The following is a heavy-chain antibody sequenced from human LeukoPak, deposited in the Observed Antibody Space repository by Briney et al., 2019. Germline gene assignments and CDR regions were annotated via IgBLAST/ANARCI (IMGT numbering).Heavy chain of an antibody. CDR3: ARAQYNDRGPDY. CDR1: GYTFTSYY. Sequence: ASVKVSCKASGYTFTSYYMQWMRQAPGQGLEWMGIINPNDATTSYTQKFQGRVAMTRDTSTSTVYMELSSLRSEDTAVYYCARAQYNDRGPDYWGQGTLVTVSS. V-gene: IGHV1-46*01. J-gene: IGHJ4*02. CDR2: INPNDATT. D-gene: IGHD3-22*01.